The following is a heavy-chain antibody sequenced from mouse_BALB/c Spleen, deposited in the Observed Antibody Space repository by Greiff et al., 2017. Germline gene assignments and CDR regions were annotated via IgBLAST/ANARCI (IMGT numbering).Heavy chain of an antibody. V-gene: IGHV5-6-3*01. CDR3: ARDPYYYGPYAMDY. CDR2: INSNGGST. CDR1: GFTFSSYG. J-gene: IGHJ4*01. D-gene: IGHD1-1*01. Sequence: EVQLVESGGGLVQPGGSLKLSCAASGFTFSSYGMSWVRQTPDKRLELVATINSNGGSTYYPDSVKGRFTISRDNAKNTLYLQMSSLKSEDTAMYYCARDPYYYGPYAMDYWGQGTSVTVSS.